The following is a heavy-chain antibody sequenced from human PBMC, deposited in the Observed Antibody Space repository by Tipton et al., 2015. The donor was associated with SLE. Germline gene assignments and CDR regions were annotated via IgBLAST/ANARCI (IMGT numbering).Heavy chain of an antibody. D-gene: IGHD3-10*01. V-gene: IGHV4-34*01. J-gene: IGHJ4*02. CDR1: GGSFSGYY. Sequence: TLSLTCAVYGGSFSGYYWSWIRQPPGKGLEWIGEINYSGSTNYNPSLKSRVTISVDTSKNQFSLKLSSVTAADTAVYYCATGYYHGSGSQLGYWGQGTLVTVSS. CDR3: ATGYYHGSGSQLGY. CDR2: INYSGST.